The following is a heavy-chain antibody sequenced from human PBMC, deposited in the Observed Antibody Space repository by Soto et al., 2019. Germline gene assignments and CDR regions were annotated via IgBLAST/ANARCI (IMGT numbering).Heavy chain of an antibody. Sequence: EVQLVESGGGLIQPGSSLRLSCAASGFTFSSYSMNWVRQTPGKGLEWVSYISSSSSSIYYADSVKGRFTISRDNAKNSLTLQMNSLRAEETAVYFCVREVKYSNSWKPFAYWGQGTLVTVSS. J-gene: IGHJ4*02. CDR1: GFTFSSYS. CDR2: ISSSSSSI. D-gene: IGHD6-13*01. CDR3: VREVKYSNSWKPFAY. V-gene: IGHV3-48*01.